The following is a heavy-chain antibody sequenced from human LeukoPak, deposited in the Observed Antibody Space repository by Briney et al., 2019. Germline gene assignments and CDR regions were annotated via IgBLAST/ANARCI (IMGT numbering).Heavy chain of an antibody. CDR3: AMRKPYDSSGPFDY. D-gene: IGHD3-22*01. J-gene: IGHJ4*02. Sequence: ASVKVSCKASGYTFTSYAMHWVRQAPGQRLEWMGWINAGNGNTKYSQKFQGRVTITRDTSASTAYMELSSLRSEDTAMYYCAMRKPYDSSGPFDYWGQGTLVTVSS. CDR2: INAGNGNT. CDR1: GYTFTSYA. V-gene: IGHV1-3*01.